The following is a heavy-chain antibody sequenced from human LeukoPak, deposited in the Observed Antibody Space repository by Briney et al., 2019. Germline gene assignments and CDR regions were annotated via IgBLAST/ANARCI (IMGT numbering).Heavy chain of an antibody. D-gene: IGHD4-17*01. CDR2: IIPILGIA. V-gene: IGHV1-69*04. CDR1: GGTFSSYA. Sequence: SVKVSCKASGGTFSSYAISWVRQAPGQGLEWMGRIIPILGIANYAQKFQGRVTITADKSTSTAYMELSSLRSEDTAVYYCARDPSPTVTTKLDHWGQGTLVTVSS. J-gene: IGHJ4*02. CDR3: ARDPSPTVTTKLDH.